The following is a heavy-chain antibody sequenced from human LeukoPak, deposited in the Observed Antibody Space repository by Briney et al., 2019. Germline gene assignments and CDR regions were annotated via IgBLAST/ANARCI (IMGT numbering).Heavy chain of an antibody. J-gene: IGHJ5*02. D-gene: IGHD3-22*01. V-gene: IGHV4-39*01. CDR1: GCSISSSSYY. Sequence: SETLSLTCTVSGCSISSSSYYWGWIRQPPGKGLEWIVSIYYSGSTYYNPSLKSLVTISVDTSKIQSSLKLRSVTAADTAVHYCARLNSPPPVRYYDSSGYLNWFDPWGQGTLVTVSS. CDR2: IYYSGST. CDR3: ARLNSPPPVRYYDSSGYLNWFDP.